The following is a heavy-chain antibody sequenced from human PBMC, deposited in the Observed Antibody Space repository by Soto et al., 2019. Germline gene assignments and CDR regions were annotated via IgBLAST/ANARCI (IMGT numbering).Heavy chain of an antibody. D-gene: IGHD6-19*01. V-gene: IGHV1-46*03. Sequence: QVQLVQSGAEVKKPGASVKVSCKASGYTFTSYDMHWVRQAHGQGLEWVGIIHPSGGSTSYAQKFQGRVTMTRDTSTSTVYMELSSLRSEDTAVYYCASSVLPPGAVAADYWGQGTLVTVSS. CDR3: ASSVLPPGAVAADY. J-gene: IGHJ4*02. CDR2: IHPSGGST. CDR1: GYTFTSYD.